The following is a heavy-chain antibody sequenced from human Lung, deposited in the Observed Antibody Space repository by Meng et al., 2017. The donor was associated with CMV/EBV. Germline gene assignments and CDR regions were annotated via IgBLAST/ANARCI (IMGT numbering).Heavy chain of an antibody. V-gene: IGHV3-74*01. J-gene: IGHJ4*02. CDR3: ARESVGWGYYGDYERYFDY. CDR1: GFTFSSYW. Sequence: GGSLRLXCAASGFTFSSYWMHWVRQAPGKGLVWVSRINSDGSSTSYADSVKGRFTISRDNAKNTLYLQMNSLRAEDTAVYYCARESVGWGYYGDYERYFDYWXQETLVTVSS. D-gene: IGHD4-17*01. CDR2: INSDGSST.